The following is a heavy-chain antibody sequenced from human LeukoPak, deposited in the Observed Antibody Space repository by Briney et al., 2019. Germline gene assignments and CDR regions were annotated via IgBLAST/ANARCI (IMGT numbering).Heavy chain of an antibody. CDR3: ARLEYSSGWYFKNYGMDV. V-gene: IGHV5-51*01. CDR1: GYSFTSYW. CDR2: IYPGDSDT. D-gene: IGHD6-19*01. J-gene: IGHJ6*02. Sequence: GESLKISCKGSGYSFTSYWIGWVRQMPGKGLEWMGIIYPGDSDTRYSPSFQGQVTISADKSISTAYLQWSSLKASDTAMYYCARLEYSSGWYFKNYGMDVWGQGTTVTVSS.